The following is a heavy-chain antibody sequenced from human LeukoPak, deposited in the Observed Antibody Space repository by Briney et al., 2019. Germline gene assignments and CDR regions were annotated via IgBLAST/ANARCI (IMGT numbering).Heavy chain of an antibody. CDR2: ISSNGGST. D-gene: IGHD3-10*01. J-gene: IGHJ5*02. CDR3: VKGSPWRWFDP. V-gene: IGHV3-64D*06. Sequence: GGSLRLSCSASGFTFSSCAMHWVRQAPGKGLEYVSAISSNGGSTYYADSVKGRFTISRDNSKNTLYLQMSSLRAEDTAVYYCVKGSPWRWFDPWGQGTLVTVSS. CDR1: GFTFSSCA.